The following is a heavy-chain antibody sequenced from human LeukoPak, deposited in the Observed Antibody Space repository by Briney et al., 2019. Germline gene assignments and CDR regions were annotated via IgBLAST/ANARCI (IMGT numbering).Heavy chain of an antibody. Sequence: KAGESLKISCKGSRYSFSGYWIAWVRQMPGRGLEWMGIIYPGDSDTRYSPSFQGQVTISADKSISTAYLQWSSLKASVTAMYYCARVVYYGSGSKFFDYWGQGTLVTVSS. J-gene: IGHJ4*02. CDR1: RYSFSGYW. CDR3: ARVVYYGSGSKFFDY. CDR2: IYPGDSDT. V-gene: IGHV5-51*01. D-gene: IGHD3-10*01.